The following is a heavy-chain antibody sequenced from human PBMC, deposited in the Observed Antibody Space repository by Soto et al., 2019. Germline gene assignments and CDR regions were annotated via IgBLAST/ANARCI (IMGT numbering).Heavy chain of an antibody. J-gene: IGHJ4*02. CDR1: GVTTSYGGYS. D-gene: IGHD3-22*01. V-gene: IGHV4-30-2*06. Sequence: PSETLSLTCRVSGVTTSYGGYSWSWIRQSTEKGLEWLGYIGHLETTYYNPSFKRRLSLSIDRTRIQFSLSLGSMTAAYKSVYYCARGGCYDSFDFWGQGIQVTVSS. CDR2: IGHLETT. CDR3: ARGGCYDSFDF.